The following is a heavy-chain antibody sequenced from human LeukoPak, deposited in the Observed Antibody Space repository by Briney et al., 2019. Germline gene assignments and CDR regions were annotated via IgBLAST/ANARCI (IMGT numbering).Heavy chain of an antibody. CDR1: GFRFSTHW. J-gene: IGHJ3*02. CDR2: IKQDGSVI. V-gene: IGHV3-7*01. CDR3: AGDEGWTFDI. D-gene: IGHD5-24*01. Sequence: GGALRLSCAASGFRFSTHWMSCFCQAPGKGLERVALIKQDGSVIHYVDSVKGRFTISRDNAKNSLSLQMNSLRADDTAVYYCAGDEGWTFDIWGQGTKVTVSS.